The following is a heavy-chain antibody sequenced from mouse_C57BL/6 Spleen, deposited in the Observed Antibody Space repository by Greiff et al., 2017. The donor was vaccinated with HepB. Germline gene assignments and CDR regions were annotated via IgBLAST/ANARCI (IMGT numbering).Heavy chain of an antibody. Sequence: QVHLQQSGAELARPGASVKLSCKASGYTFTSYGISWVKQRTGQGLEWIGEIYPRSGNTYYNEKFKGKATLTADKSSSTAYMELRSLTSEDSAVYFCASGGYSNYEGAMDYWGQGTSVTVSS. CDR1: GYTFTSYG. CDR2: IYPRSGNT. J-gene: IGHJ4*01. D-gene: IGHD2-5*01. CDR3: ASGGYSNYEGAMDY. V-gene: IGHV1-81*01.